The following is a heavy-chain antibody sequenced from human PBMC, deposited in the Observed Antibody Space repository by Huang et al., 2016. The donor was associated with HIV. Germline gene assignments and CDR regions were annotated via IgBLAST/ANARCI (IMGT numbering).Heavy chain of an antibody. V-gene: IGHV4-39*01. CDR3: ARHSDDFWSGYSYFDY. D-gene: IGHD3-3*01. J-gene: IGHJ4*02. CDR2: IHYSGST. Sequence: QLQLQESGPGLVKPSETLSLTCTVSGGSISSSSYYWGWIQQPPGKGLEWIGSIHYSGSTYYNPSLKSRVTISVDTSKNQFSRKLSSVTAADTAVYYCARHSDDFWSGYSYFDYWGQGTLVPVSS. CDR1: GGSISSSSYY.